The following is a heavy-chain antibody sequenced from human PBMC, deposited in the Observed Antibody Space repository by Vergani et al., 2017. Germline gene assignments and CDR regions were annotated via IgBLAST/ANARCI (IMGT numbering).Heavy chain of an antibody. D-gene: IGHD6-6*01. V-gene: IGHV3-30*18. Sequence: VQLVESGGGLVQPGGSLRLSCAASGFTFSSYSMNWVRQAPGKGLEWVAVISYDGSNKYYADSVKGRFTISRDNSKNTLYLQMNSLRAEDTAVYYCAKGSIAARRFYYYGMDVWGQGTTVTVSS. CDR2: ISYDGSNK. CDR3: AKGSIAARRFYYYGMDV. J-gene: IGHJ6*02. CDR1: GFTFSSYS.